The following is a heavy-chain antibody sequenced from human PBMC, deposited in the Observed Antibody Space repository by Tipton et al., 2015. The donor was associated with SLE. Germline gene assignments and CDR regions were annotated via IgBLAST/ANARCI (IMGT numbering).Heavy chain of an antibody. D-gene: IGHD2-2*01. V-gene: IGHV3-30-3*01. Sequence: SLRLSCAASGFTFSSYAMHWVRQAPGKGLEWVAVISYDGSNKHYADSVKGRFTISRDNSKNTLYLQVNSLRAEDTAVYYCARDGPAAKGDYFDYWGQGTLVTVSS. CDR3: ARDGPAAKGDYFDY. J-gene: IGHJ4*02. CDR1: GFTFSSYA. CDR2: ISYDGSNK.